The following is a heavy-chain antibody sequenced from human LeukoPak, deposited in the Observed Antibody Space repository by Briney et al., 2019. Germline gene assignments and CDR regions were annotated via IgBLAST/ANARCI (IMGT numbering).Heavy chain of an antibody. Sequence: ASVKVSCKASGYTFTGYYMHWVRQAPGQGLEWMGWINPNSGGTNYAQKLQGRVTMTTDTSTSTAYMDLRSLRSDDTAVYYCAVGWFGELLTPGYWGHGTLVTVSS. V-gene: IGHV1-2*02. CDR2: INPNSGGT. CDR3: AVGWFGELLTPGY. J-gene: IGHJ4*01. CDR1: GYTFTGYY. D-gene: IGHD3-10*01.